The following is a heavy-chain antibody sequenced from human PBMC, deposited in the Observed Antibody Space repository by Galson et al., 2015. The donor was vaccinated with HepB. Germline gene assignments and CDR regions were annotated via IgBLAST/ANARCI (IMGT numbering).Heavy chain of an antibody. CDR1: GFTFSSYG. J-gene: IGHJ4*02. CDR2: ISYDGSNK. Sequence: SLRLSCAASGFTFSSYGMHWVRQAPGKGLEWVAVISYDGSNKYYADSVKGGFTISRDNSKNTLYLQMNSLRAEDTAVYYCAKGSAVAGTVLDYWGQGTLVTVSS. V-gene: IGHV3-30*18. CDR3: AKGSAVAGTVLDY. D-gene: IGHD6-19*01.